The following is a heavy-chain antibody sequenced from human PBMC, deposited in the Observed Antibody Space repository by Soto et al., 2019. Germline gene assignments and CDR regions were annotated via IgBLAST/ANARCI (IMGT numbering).Heavy chain of an antibody. Sequence: LRLSCAASGFTFSSYWMHWVRQAPGKGLVWVSRINSDGSSTSYADSVKGRFTISRDNAKNTLYLQMNSLRAEDTAVYYCAREDNVDIVAPGFDYWGQGTLVTVSS. D-gene: IGHD5-12*01. CDR2: INSDGSST. V-gene: IGHV3-74*01. CDR3: AREDNVDIVAPGFDY. J-gene: IGHJ4*02. CDR1: GFTFSSYW.